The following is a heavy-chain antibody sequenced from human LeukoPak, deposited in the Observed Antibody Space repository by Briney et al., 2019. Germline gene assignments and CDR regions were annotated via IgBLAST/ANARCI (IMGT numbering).Heavy chain of an antibody. J-gene: IGHJ3*02. CDR1: GFIFSSNF. CDR2: IFSGGST. CDR3: ARGRRWDLLVSLIDASDI. V-gene: IGHV3-53*01. D-gene: IGHD1-26*01. Sequence: PGGSLRLSCAASGFIFSSNFMMWVRQAPGKGLEWVSVIFSGGSTYYADSVKGRFTISRDNSKNTLYLQMNSLRAEDTAVYYCARGRRWDLLVSLIDASDIWGQGTMVTVSS.